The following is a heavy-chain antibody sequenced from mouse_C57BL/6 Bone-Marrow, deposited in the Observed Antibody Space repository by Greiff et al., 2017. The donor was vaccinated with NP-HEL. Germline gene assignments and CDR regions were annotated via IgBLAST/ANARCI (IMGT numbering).Heavy chain of an antibody. D-gene: IGHD2-1*01. Sequence: QVQLQQPGAELVRPGTSVKLSCKASGYTFTSYWMHWVKQRPGQGLEWIGVIDPSDSYTNYNQKFKGKATLTVDTSSSTAYMQLSSLTSEDSAVYYCARGGNYGWYFDVWGTGTTVTVSS. CDR2: IDPSDSYT. CDR1: GYTFTSYW. J-gene: IGHJ1*03. V-gene: IGHV1-59*01. CDR3: ARGGNYGWYFDV.